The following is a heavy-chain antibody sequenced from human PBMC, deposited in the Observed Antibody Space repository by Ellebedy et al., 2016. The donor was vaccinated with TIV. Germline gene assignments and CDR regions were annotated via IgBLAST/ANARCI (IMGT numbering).Heavy chain of an antibody. Sequence: GESLKISCAASGFTFSSYSMNWVRQAPGKGLEWVSAISGSGGSTYYADSVKGRFTISRDNSKNTLYLQMNSLRAEDTAVYYCARNSYGSGFDYWGQGTLVTVSS. CDR1: GFTFSSYS. D-gene: IGHD5-18*01. V-gene: IGHV3-23*01. J-gene: IGHJ4*02. CDR2: ISGSGGST. CDR3: ARNSYGSGFDY.